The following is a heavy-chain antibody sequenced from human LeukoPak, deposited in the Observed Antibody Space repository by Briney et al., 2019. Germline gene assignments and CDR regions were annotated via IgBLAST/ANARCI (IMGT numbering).Heavy chain of an antibody. CDR2: IYYSGST. V-gene: IGHV4-59*01. CDR1: GGSISSYY. Sequence: PSETLSLTCTVSGGSISSYYWSWIRQPPGKGLGWMGYIYYSGSTNYNPSLKSRVTISVDTSKNQFSLKPSSVTAADTAVYYCARAIVVVPAARWFDPWGQGTLVTVSS. CDR3: ARAIVVVPAARWFDP. J-gene: IGHJ5*02. D-gene: IGHD2-2*01.